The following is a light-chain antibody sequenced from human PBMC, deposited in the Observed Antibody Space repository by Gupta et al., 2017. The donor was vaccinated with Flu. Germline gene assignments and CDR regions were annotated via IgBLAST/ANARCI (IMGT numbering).Light chain of an antibody. CDR3: QHDCNSII. CDR1: QSVNSAL. J-gene: IGKJ2*01. CDR2: GAS. V-gene: IGKV3-20*01. Sequence: EIVLTQSPGTLSLSPGERATLSCRASQSVNSALLAWYRQRPGQAPRLLIYGASSRADGIPDRFSGSGSGTDFTLTSSRREPEDFAVYYWQHDCNSIIFGQGTKMEIK.